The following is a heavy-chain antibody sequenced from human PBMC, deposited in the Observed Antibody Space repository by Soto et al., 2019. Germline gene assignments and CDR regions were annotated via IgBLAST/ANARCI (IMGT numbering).Heavy chain of an antibody. Sequence: ASVKVSCKVSGYTLTELSMHWVRQAPGKGLEWMGGFDPEDGETIYAQKFQGRGTMTEDTSTDTAYMELSSLRSEDTAAYYCATGPLRIQLWDHDAFDIWGQGTMVTVSS. D-gene: IGHD5-18*01. CDR2: FDPEDGET. J-gene: IGHJ3*02. V-gene: IGHV1-24*01. CDR1: GYTLTELS. CDR3: ATGPLRIQLWDHDAFDI.